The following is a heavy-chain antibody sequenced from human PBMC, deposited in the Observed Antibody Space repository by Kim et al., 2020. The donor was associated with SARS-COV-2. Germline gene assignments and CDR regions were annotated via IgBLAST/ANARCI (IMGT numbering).Heavy chain of an antibody. CDR2: IKADGSEI. Sequence: GGSLRLSCAVSEFTFSSSWMNWVRQSPGKGLEWVAQIKADGSEISYVDSVRGRFIISRDNAKNSLYLQMNSLRVEDTAVYYCARGLNKALDYWGQGTLVT. J-gene: IGHJ4*02. V-gene: IGHV3-7*01. CDR3: ARGLNKALDY. CDR1: EFTFSSSW.